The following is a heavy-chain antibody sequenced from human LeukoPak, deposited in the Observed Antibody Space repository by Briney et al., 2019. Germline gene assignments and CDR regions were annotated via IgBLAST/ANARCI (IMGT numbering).Heavy chain of an antibody. CDR2: INSDGSST. CDR1: GFTFSSYW. D-gene: IGHD2-2*01. Sequence: PGGSLRLSCAASGFTFSSYWMHWVRQAPGKGLVWVSRINSDGSSTSYADSVKGRFTISRDNAKNTLYLQMNSLRAKDTAVYYCAKVNMVVPAAMSGGEDYFDYWGQGTLVTVSS. CDR3: AKVNMVVPAAMSGGEDYFDY. J-gene: IGHJ4*02. V-gene: IGHV3-74*01.